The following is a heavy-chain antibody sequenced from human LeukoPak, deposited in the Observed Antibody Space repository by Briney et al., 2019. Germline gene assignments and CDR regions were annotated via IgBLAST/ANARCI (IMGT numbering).Heavy chain of an antibody. Sequence: GGSLRLSCAASGFTFSGYTMNWVRQAPGEGLEWVSSVSSSGSDIYYADSVKGRFAISRDNAKNSLFLQMNNLRADDTALYYCARRVTAGDYWGQGTLVTVSS. CDR2: VSSSGSDI. CDR3: ARRVTAGDY. D-gene: IGHD2-21*02. CDR1: GFTFSGYT. J-gene: IGHJ4*02. V-gene: IGHV3-21*01.